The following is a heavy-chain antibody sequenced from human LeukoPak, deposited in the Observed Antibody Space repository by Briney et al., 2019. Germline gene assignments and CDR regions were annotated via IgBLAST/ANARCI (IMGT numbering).Heavy chain of an antibody. Sequence: SGTLSLTCAVSGGSISSNNWWGWVRQPPGKGLEWIGEIYHSGSTYYNPSLKSRVTISVDTSKNQLSLKLSSVTAADTAVYYCARHGERGYSYGHDYWGQGTLVTVSS. CDR2: IYHSGST. V-gene: IGHV4-4*02. CDR1: GGSISSNNW. J-gene: IGHJ4*02. D-gene: IGHD5-18*01. CDR3: ARHGERGYSYGHDY.